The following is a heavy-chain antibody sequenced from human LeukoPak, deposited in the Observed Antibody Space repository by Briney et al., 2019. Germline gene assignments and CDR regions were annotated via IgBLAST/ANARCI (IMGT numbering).Heavy chain of an antibody. CDR3: ATGRFDSSGYYYRINYFDY. Sequence: GASVKVSCKASGYTFTAYYMHWVRQAPGQGLEWMGWINLNSGGTNSAQKFQGRVTMTRDTSISAAYMELSRLGSDDTAVYYCATGRFDSSGYYYRINYFDYWGQGTLVTVSS. CDR1: GYTFTAYY. V-gene: IGHV1-2*02. CDR2: INLNSGGT. D-gene: IGHD3-22*01. J-gene: IGHJ4*02.